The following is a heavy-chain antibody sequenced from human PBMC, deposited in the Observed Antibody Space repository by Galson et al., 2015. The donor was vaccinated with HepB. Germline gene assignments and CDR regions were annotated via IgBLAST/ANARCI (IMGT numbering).Heavy chain of an antibody. V-gene: IGHV1-2*02. D-gene: IGHD2-15*01. CDR2: ISPNSGGT. J-gene: IGHJ3*02. CDR1: GYTFTGYY. CDR3: AREPLVQDIVDAFDI. Sequence: SVKVSCKASGYTFTGYYIHWVRQAPGQGLEWMGWISPNSGGTNYAQKFQGRVTMTRDTSISKAYMELSRLRSDDTAVYYCAREPLVQDIVDAFDIWGQGTMVTVSS.